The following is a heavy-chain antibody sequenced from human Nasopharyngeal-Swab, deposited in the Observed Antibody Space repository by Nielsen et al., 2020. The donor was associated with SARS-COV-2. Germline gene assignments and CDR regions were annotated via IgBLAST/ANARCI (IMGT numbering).Heavy chain of an antibody. J-gene: IGHJ5*02. D-gene: IGHD3-3*01. CDR1: GGSVSSSNW. CDR3: ARGVPITLVGVVSSGGNQFDP. V-gene: IGHV4-4*02. Sequence: SETLSLTCAVSGGSVSSSNWWSWVRQPPRKGPEWIGEIYHSGSTNYNPSLKSRVTISVDKSKNQFSLKLSSVTAADTAVYYCARGVPITLVGVVSSGGNQFDPWGQGTLVTVSS. CDR2: IYHSGST.